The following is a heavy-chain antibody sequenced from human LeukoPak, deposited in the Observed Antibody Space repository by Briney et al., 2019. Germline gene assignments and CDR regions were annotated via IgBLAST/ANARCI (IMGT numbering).Heavy chain of an antibody. V-gene: IGHV2-70*11. J-gene: IGHJ4*02. CDR2: IDWDDDK. D-gene: IGHD3-10*01. CDR3: GRHAGSSGIYRELNYFDY. Sequence: SGPALVKPTQTLTLTCTFSGFSLSTSGMCVSWIRQPAGKALEWLARIDWDDDKYYITSLKTRLTISKDTSKNQMVLTMTNVDPVVTATYYSGRHAGSSGIYRELNYFDYWGQGTLVTVSS. CDR1: GFSLSTSGMC.